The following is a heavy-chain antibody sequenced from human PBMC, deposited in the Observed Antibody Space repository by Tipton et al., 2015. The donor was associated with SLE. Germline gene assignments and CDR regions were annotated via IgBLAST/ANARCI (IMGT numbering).Heavy chain of an antibody. Sequence: TLSLTCAVSGYSISSGYYWGWIRQPPGKGLEWIGSIYHSGSTYYNPSLKSRVTISVDTSKNQFSLKLGSVTAADTAVYYCARQAVTGDYWGQGTLVTVSS. CDR2: IYHSGST. J-gene: IGHJ4*02. V-gene: IGHV4-38-2*01. CDR3: ARQAVTGDY. CDR1: GYSISSGYY. D-gene: IGHD4-17*01.